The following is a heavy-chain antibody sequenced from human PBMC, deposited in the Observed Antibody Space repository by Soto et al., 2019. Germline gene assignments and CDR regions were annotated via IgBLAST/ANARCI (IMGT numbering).Heavy chain of an antibody. J-gene: IGHJ4*02. CDR2: ISSSSDKT. D-gene: IGHD2-21*02. Sequence: LVVPGGALVSPGGSLSLSSIASGFSFSDYSMNWVLQPPGKGLQWVSYISSSSDKTYYADSVKDRFTVSRDNAKNALYLEMNSLRADGTATYYCARLRKVSVVTAWGQGARVSVS. V-gene: IGHV3-48*01. CDR3: ARLRKVSVVTA. CDR1: GFSFSDYS.